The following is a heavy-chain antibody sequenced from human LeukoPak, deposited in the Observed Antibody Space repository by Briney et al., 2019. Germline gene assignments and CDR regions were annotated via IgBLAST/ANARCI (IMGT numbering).Heavy chain of an antibody. CDR1: GFTFSSYA. V-gene: IGHV3-23*01. J-gene: IGHJ4*02. Sequence: GGSLRLSCAASGFTFSSYAMSWVRQAPGKGLEWVSAIIGSGGSTYYADSVKGRFTISRDNSKNTLYLQMNSLRAEDTAVYYCASLPTHYDSLTGRFDYWGQGTLVTVSS. CDR3: ASLPTHYDSLTGRFDY. D-gene: IGHD3-9*01. CDR2: IIGSGGST.